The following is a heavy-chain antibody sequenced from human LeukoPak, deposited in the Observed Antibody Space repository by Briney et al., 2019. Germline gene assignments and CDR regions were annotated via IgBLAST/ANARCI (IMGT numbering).Heavy chain of an antibody. CDR2: INQDGSQK. CDR1: GFTFSNHW. V-gene: IGHV3-7*01. J-gene: IGHJ4*02. D-gene: IGHD3-22*01. Sequence: GGSLRLSCAASGFTFSNHWMTWVRQAPGKGLEGVANINQDGSQKYGVDSVKGRFTTSRDNAKNSLYLQMSSLRAEDTAIYYCARESITLIGAVLTTEGSGFDYWGQGTLVTVSS. CDR3: ARESITLIGAVLTTEGSGFDY.